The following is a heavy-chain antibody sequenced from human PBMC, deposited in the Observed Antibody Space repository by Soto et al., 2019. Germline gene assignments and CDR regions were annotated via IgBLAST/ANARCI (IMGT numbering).Heavy chain of an antibody. CDR1: GYSFTSYC. CDR3: ARHLDPFIAAAGTRDY. D-gene: IGHD6-13*01. J-gene: IGHJ4*02. CDR2: IDPSDSYT. Sequence: GESLKISCKGSGYSFTSYCISWVRQMSGKGLEWMGRIDPSDSYTNYSPSFQGHVTISADKSISTAYLQWSSLKASDTAMYYCARHLDPFIAAAGTRDYWGQGTLVTVSS. V-gene: IGHV5-10-1*01.